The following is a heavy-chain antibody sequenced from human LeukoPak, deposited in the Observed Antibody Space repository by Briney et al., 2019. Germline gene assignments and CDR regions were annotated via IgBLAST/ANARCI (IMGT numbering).Heavy chain of an antibody. J-gene: IGHJ1*01. Sequence: GGSLRLSCAASGFTFDNYAMHWVRQVPGKGLEWVSGISWNSNSIDYADSVEGRFTISRDNAKNSLYLEMNSLRAEDMAFYYCVKVSYSSAGAEYFHLWGQGTLVTVSS. CDR1: GFTFDNYA. V-gene: IGHV3-9*03. D-gene: IGHD2-21*01. CDR3: VKVSYSSAGAEYFHL. CDR2: ISWNSNSI.